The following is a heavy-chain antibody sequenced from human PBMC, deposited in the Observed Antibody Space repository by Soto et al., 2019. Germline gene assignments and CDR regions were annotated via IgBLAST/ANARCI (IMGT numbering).Heavy chain of an antibody. CDR1: SGSISSSNW. CDR3: ARRAVADYNWFDP. D-gene: IGHD6-19*01. V-gene: IGHV4-4*02. Sequence: QVQLQESGPGLVKPSGTLSLTCGVSSGSISSSNWWSWVRQPPGKGLEWIGEIYHSGSTNYNPSLKSRVTISVDKSKNQFSLRFSSVTAADTAVYYCARRAVADYNWFDPWGQGILVTVSS. J-gene: IGHJ5*02. CDR2: IYHSGST.